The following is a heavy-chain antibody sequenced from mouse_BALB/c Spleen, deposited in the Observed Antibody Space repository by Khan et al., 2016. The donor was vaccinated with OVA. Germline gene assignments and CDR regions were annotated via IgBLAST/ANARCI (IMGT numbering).Heavy chain of an antibody. J-gene: IGHJ2*01. CDR2: ISTYSGNT. D-gene: IGHD2-3*01. Sequence: QVQLKQSGPELVRPGVSVKISCKGSGYTFTDYAMYWVKQSHAKSLEWIGLISTYSGNTNYNQKFKGKATMTADKSSSTAYMELARLTSEDSAIYYCARPAYEGYFDYWGQGTTLTVSS. V-gene: IGHV1S137*01. CDR3: ARPAYEGYFDY. CDR1: GYTFTDYA.